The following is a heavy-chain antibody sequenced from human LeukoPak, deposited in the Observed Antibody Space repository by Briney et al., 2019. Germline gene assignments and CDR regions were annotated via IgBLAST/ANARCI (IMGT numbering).Heavy chain of an antibody. V-gene: IGHV4-39*07. J-gene: IGHJ3*02. Sequence: QTSETLSLTCTVSGDSISSFSHYWAWIRQPPGKALEWIGHVFHSGSTEYNPSLKSRVIMSIDTSKNRFSLKLRSMTAADTALYYCARDQMDPRLGAFDMWGQGTMVTVSS. D-gene: IGHD1-26*01. CDR2: VFHSGST. CDR1: GDSISSFSHY. CDR3: ARDQMDPRLGAFDM.